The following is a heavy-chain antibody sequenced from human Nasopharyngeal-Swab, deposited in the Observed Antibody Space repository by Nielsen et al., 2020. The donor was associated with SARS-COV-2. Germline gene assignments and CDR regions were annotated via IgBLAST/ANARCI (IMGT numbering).Heavy chain of an antibody. D-gene: IGHD7-27*01. CDR1: GGSISSGGYS. CDR2: IYHSGST. CDR3: AREENWGGFDY. V-gene: IGHV4-30-2*01. J-gene: IGHJ4*02. Sequence: SETLSPTCAVSGGSISSGGYSWSWIRQPPGKGLEWIGYIYHSGSTYYNPSLKSRVTISVDRSKNQFSLKLSSVTAADTAVYYCAREENWGGFDYWGQGTLVTVSS.